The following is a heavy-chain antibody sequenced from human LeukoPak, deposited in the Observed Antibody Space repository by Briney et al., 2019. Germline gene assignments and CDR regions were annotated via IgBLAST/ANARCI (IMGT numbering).Heavy chain of an antibody. V-gene: IGHV3-13*01. Sequence: PGGSLRLSCAASGFTFSSYGMHWVRQAPGKGLEWVAAIGTAGDTYYPGSVKGRFTISRENAKNSLYLQMNSLRAGDTAVYYCARGRGYGGTYYFDYWGQGTLVTVSS. CDR1: GFTFSSYG. CDR3: ARGRGYGGTYYFDY. J-gene: IGHJ4*02. D-gene: IGHD4-23*01. CDR2: IGTAGDT.